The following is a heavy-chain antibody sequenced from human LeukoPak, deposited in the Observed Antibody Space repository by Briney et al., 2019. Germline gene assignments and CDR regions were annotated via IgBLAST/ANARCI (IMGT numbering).Heavy chain of an antibody. CDR2: IFYSGNT. D-gene: IGHD3-16*01. CDR1: GGSISSYY. CDR3: ASCPLYSYYMDV. V-gene: IGHV4-59*08. J-gene: IGHJ6*03. Sequence: SQTLSLTCTVSGGSISSYYWSWIRQPPGKGLEWIGYIFYSGNTNYNPSLKSRVTISVDTSKNQFSLKLSSVTAADTAMYYCASCPLYSYYMDVWGKGTTVTVSS.